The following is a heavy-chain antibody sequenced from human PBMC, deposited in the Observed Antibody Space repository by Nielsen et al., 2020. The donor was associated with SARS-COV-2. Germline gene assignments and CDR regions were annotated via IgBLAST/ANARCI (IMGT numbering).Heavy chain of an antibody. Sequence: GGSLRLSCSASGFTFSSYAMHWVRQAPGKGLEYVSAISSNGGSTYYADSVKGRFTISRDNSKNTLYLQMNSLRAEDTAVYYCARVWRGYFDYWGQGTLVTVSS. CDR3: ARVWRGYFDY. J-gene: IGHJ4*02. CDR1: GFTFSSYA. V-gene: IGHV3-64*04. CDR2: ISSNGGST.